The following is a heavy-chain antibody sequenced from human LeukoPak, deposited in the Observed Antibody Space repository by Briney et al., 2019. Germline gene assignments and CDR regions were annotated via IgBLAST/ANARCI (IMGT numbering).Heavy chain of an antibody. V-gene: IGHV1-46*01. J-gene: IGHJ3*02. Sequence: ASVKVSCKASGYTFTSYYMHWVRQAPGQGLEWMGIINPSGGSTSYAQKFQGRVTMTRDTSTSTVYVELSSLRSEDTAVYYCARGPTKKRYQLPSFDIWGQGTMVTVSS. CDR2: INPSGGST. CDR3: ARGPTKKRYQLPSFDI. CDR1: GYTFTSYY. D-gene: IGHD2-2*01.